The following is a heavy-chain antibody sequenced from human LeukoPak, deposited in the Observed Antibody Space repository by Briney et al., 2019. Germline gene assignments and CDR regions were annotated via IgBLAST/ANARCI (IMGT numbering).Heavy chain of an antibody. Sequence: ASVKVSCKASGYTFTSYGISWVRQAPGQGLEWMGWISAYNGNTNYAQKLQGRVTMTTDTSTSTAYMELRSLRSDDTAVYYCASFHLLPLQYGFDIWGQGTVVTVSS. D-gene: IGHD4-11*01. CDR1: GYTFTSYG. CDR2: ISAYNGNT. CDR3: ASFHLLPLQYGFDI. V-gene: IGHV1-18*01. J-gene: IGHJ3*02.